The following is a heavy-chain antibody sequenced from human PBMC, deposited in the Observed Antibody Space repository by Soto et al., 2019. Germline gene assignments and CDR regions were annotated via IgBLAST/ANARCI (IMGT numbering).Heavy chain of an antibody. CDR2: TYYRSKNYN. CDR3: ARRGTLGGTFDY. CDR1: GDSVSSNSAA. J-gene: IGHJ4*02. V-gene: IGHV6-1*01. Sequence: PSQTLSLTCTISGDSVSSNSAARHSIRLSSSRGLEWLGRTYYRSKNYNDYSVSVKSRITIIPDTSKNQFSLQLNSVTPEDTAVYYCARRGTLGGTFDYWGQGILV. D-gene: IGHD1-26*01.